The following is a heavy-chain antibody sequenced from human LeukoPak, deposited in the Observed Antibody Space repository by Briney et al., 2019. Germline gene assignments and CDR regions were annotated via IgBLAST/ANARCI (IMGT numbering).Heavy chain of an antibody. CDR2: FDPEDGET. J-gene: IGHJ4*02. CDR1: RYTLTELS. V-gene: IGHV1-24*01. CDR3: ATIRYSGSYFQYYFDY. Sequence: ASVKVSCKVSRYTLTELSMHWVRQAPGKGLEWMGGFDPEDGETIYAQKFQGRVTMTEDTSTDTAYVELSSLRSEDTAVYYCATIRYSGSYFQYYFDYWGQGTLVTVSS. D-gene: IGHD1-26*01.